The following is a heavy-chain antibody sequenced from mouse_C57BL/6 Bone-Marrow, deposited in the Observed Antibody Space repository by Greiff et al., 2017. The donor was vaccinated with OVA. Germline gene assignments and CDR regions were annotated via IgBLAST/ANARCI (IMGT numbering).Heavy chain of an antibody. CDR1: GYTFTSYW. J-gene: IGHJ4*01. CDR2: IDPSDSYT. CDR3: ARTFNWVYAMDY. Sequence: QVQLQQPGAELVKPGASVKLSCKASGYTFTSYWMQWVKQRPGQGLEWIGEIDPSDSYTNYNQKFKGKATLTVDTSSSTAYMQLSGLTSEDSAVYYCARTFNWVYAMDYWGQGTSVTVSS. D-gene: IGHD4-1*01. V-gene: IGHV1-50*01.